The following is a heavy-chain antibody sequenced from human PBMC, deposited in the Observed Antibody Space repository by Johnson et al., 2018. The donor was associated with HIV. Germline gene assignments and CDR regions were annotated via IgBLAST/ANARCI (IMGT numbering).Heavy chain of an antibody. CDR1: GFTFDDYG. V-gene: IGHV3-20*04. CDR2: INWNGGST. CDR3: ATSISTPPGAFDI. D-gene: IGHD6-6*01. J-gene: IGHJ3*02. Sequence: VQLVESGGGVVRPGGSLRLSCAASGFTFDDYGMSWVRQAPGKGLEWVSGINWNGGSTGYADSVKGRFTISRDNAKNSLYLQMNNLRAGDTAVYYCATSISTPPGAFDIWGQGTMVTVSS.